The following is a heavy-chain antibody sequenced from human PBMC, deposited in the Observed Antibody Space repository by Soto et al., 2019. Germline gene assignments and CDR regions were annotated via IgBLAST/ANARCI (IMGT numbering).Heavy chain of an antibody. CDR2: IYYSGRT. CDR1: GGAISSGGYY. D-gene: IGHD3-22*01. CDR3: ARDPYYYDSSALDY. Sequence: QVQLQESGPGLVKPSQTLSLTCTFSGGAISSGGYYWSSIRQHPGTGMEWIGYIYYSGRTYYNPYLKSRVTISVDTSKNQFSLKLSSVTAADTAVYYCARDPYYYDSSALDYWGQGTLVTVSS. J-gene: IGHJ4*02. V-gene: IGHV4-31*03.